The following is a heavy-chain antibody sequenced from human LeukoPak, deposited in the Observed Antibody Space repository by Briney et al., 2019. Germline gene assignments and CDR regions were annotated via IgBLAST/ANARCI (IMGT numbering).Heavy chain of an antibody. CDR3: ARPVELLSWGRNAFDI. V-gene: IGHV1-2*04. J-gene: IGHJ3*02. CDR2: INPNSGGT. CDR1: GYTFTGYY. D-gene: IGHD2-2*01. Sequence: ASVKVSCKASGYTFTGYYMHWVRQAPGQGLEWMGWINPNSGGTNYAQKFQGWVTMTRDTSISTAYMELSRLRSDDTAVYYCARPVELLSWGRNAFDIWGQGTMVTVSS.